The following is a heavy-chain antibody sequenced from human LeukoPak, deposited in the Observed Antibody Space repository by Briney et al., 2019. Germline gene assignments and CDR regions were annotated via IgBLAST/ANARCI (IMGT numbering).Heavy chain of an antibody. J-gene: IGHJ4*02. CDR2: ISGSGGST. D-gene: IGHD5-18*01. V-gene: IGHV3-23*01. CDR3: AIVDLGYTYGPYFDY. CDR1: GFTVSSNY. Sequence: PGGSLRLSCAASGFTVSSNYMSWVRRAPGKGLEWVSAISGSGGSTYYADSVKGRFTISRDNSKNTLYLQMNSLRAEDTAIYYCAIVDLGYTYGPYFDYWGQGTLVTVSS.